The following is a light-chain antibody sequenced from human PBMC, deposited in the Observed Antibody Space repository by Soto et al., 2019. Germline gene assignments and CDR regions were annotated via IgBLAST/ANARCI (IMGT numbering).Light chain of an antibody. CDR3: DSYTSSRASV. CDR2: EVS. Sequence: QSALTQPASVSGSPGQSITISCTGTSSDVGGYNYVSWYQQQSGKAPKLIIHEVSNRPSGVSNRFSGSKSGSTASLTISGLQAEDEADYYCDSYTSSRASVFGIGTKVTVL. CDR1: SSDVGGYNY. V-gene: IGLV2-14*01. J-gene: IGLJ1*01.